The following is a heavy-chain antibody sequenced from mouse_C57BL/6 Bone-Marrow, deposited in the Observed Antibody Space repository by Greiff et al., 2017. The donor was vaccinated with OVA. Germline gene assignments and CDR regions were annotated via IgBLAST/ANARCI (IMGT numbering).Heavy chain of an antibody. D-gene: IGHD1-1*01. Sequence: EVQLQQSGPELVKPGASVKISCKASGYTFTDYYMNWVKQSHGKSLEWIGDINPNNGGTSYNQKFKGKATLTVDKSSSTAYMELRSLTSEDSAVYYCARKRNYGSSPFDYWGQGTTLTVSS. CDR2: INPNNGGT. CDR3: ARKRNYGSSPFDY. J-gene: IGHJ2*01. CDR1: GYTFTDYY. V-gene: IGHV1-26*01.